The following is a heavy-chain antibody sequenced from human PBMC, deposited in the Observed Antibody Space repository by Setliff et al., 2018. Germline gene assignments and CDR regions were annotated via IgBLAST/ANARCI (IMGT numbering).Heavy chain of an antibody. CDR1: GGSISSSSYY. CDR2: IYYSGST. V-gene: IGHV4-39*01. D-gene: IGHD6-19*01. CDR3: ARLYSGWCNY. J-gene: IGHJ4*02. Sequence: PSETLSLTCTVSGGSISSSSYYWGWIRQPPGKGLEWIGSIYYSGSTYYNPSLKSRVTISVDTSKNQFSLKLSSVTAADTAVYYCARLYSGWCNYWGQGILVTVSS.